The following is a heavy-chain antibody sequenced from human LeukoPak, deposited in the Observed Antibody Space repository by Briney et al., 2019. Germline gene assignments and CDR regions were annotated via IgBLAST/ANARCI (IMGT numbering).Heavy chain of an antibody. D-gene: IGHD4-23*01. CDR1: GYTFTGYY. J-gene: IGHJ6*03. V-gene: IGHV1-2*02. CDR2: INPNSGGT. CDR3: ARDHTTVVTDHYYYYMGV. Sequence: GASVKVSCKASGYTFTGYYMHWVRQAPGQGLEWMGWINPNSGGTNYAQKFQGRVTMTRDTSISTAYMELSRLRSDDTAVYYCARDHTTVVTDHYYYYMGVWGKGTTVTISS.